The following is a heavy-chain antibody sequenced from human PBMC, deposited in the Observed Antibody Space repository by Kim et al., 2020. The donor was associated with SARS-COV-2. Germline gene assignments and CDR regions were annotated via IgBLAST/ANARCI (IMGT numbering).Heavy chain of an antibody. Sequence: ADAVKGRFTIARDNAKDSLYLQMNSLRAEDTAVYYCARGSVTTLPPYEDVWGQGTTVTVSS. D-gene: IGHD4-17*01. J-gene: IGHJ6*02. V-gene: IGHV3-11*06. CDR3: ARGSVTTLPPYEDV.